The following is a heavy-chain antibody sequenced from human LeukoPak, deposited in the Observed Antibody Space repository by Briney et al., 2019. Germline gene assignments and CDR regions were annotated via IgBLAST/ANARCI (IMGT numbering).Heavy chain of an antibody. CDR1: GFTFSDYY. CDR2: ISSSGSTI. V-gene: IGHV3-11*01. J-gene: IGHJ4*02. D-gene: IGHD3-22*01. CDR3: ARDRSRYYDSSGHGDY. Sequence: GGSLRPSCAASGFTFSDYYMSWIRQAPGKGLEWVSYISSSGSTIYYADSVKGRFTTSRDNAKNSLYLQMNSLRAEDTAVYYCARDRSRYYDSSGHGDYWGQGTLVTVSS.